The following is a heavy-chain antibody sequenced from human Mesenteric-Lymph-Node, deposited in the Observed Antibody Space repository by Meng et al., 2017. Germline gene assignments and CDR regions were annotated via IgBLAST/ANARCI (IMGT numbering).Heavy chain of an antibody. Sequence: SETLSLTCTVSGGSISSYYWSWIRQPPGKGLEWIGSIYHSGSTYYNPSLKSRVTISVDTSKNQFSLKLSSVTAADTAVYYCARDEWELLDDAFDIWGQGTMVTVSS. D-gene: IGHD1-26*01. CDR3: ARDEWELLDDAFDI. J-gene: IGHJ3*02. CDR1: GGSISSYY. CDR2: IYHSGST. V-gene: IGHV4-38-2*02.